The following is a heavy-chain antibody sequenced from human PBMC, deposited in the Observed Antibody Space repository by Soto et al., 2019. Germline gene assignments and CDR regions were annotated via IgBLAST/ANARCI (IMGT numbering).Heavy chain of an antibody. V-gene: IGHV3-9*01. Sequence: EVQLVESGGGLVQPGGSLRLSCAGSGSTFQDYAMHWVRQAPGKGLEWVSGIYYNSDRIDYADSVKGRFTISRDNARNSLYLQMNSLRTEDTAFYYCGKDISPGGMDVWGRGILVTVS. CDR3: GKDISPGGMDV. CDR2: IYYNSDRI. J-gene: IGHJ6*04. CDR1: GSTFQDYA.